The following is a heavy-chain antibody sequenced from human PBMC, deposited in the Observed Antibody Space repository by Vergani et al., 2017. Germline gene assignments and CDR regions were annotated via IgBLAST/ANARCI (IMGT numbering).Heavy chain of an antibody. V-gene: IGHV3-23*01. CDR1: GFTFSTYA. CDR2: ISGYGDST. J-gene: IGHJ4*02. D-gene: IGHD7-27*01. Sequence: EVQLLESGGGLVQPGGSLRLSCAASGFTFSTYAMSWVRQAPGKGLEWVSTISGYGDSTFYADSVKGRFTISRDNSKNTLSLQMNSLRAEDTAVYYCAKELDTWGPTSFLDYWGQGSLVTVSS. CDR3: AKELDTWGPTSFLDY.